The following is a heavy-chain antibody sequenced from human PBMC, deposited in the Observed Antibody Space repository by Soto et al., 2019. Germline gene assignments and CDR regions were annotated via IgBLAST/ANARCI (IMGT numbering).Heavy chain of an antibody. Sequence: ASVKVSCKASGGTFSSYTISWVRQAPGQGLEWMGRIIPILGIANYAQKFQGRVTITADKSTSTAYMELSSLRSEDTAVYYCARGTDANWNYNVLAICGQGTLVPGSS. CDR2: IIPILGIA. J-gene: IGHJ3*02. CDR3: ARGTDANWNYNVLAI. D-gene: IGHD1-7*01. CDR1: GGTFSSYT. V-gene: IGHV1-69*02.